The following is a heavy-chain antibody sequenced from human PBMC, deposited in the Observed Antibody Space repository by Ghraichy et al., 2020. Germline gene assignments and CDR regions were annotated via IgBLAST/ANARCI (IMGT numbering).Heavy chain of an antibody. CDR1: GFSFSGYS. V-gene: IGHV3-21*01. Sequence: LSLTCAASGFSFSGYSMNWVRQAPGKGLEWVSSISSSSKYRYYADSVKGRFTISRDNAKNSLFLQMNSLRAEDTAVYYCARWLGCRGGSCYKIYYYYYGLDVWGQGTTVTVSS. D-gene: IGHD2-15*01. CDR2: ISSSSKYR. J-gene: IGHJ6*02. CDR3: ARWLGCRGGSCYKIYYYYYGLDV.